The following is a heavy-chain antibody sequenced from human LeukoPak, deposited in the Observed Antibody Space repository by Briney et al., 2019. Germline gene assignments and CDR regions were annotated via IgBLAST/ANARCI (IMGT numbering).Heavy chain of an antibody. Sequence: PGGSLRLSCTVSGFTFSRYWMSWVRQAPGKGLEWVANIKQDGSEKHYVDSVKGRFTITRDNAKNSLYLQMNSLRAEDTAVYYCAKVEERLSFIAVAGDFDYWGQGTLVTVSS. V-gene: IGHV3-7*03. J-gene: IGHJ4*02. CDR1: GFTFSRYW. D-gene: IGHD6-19*01. CDR2: IKQDGSEK. CDR3: AKVEERLSFIAVAGDFDY.